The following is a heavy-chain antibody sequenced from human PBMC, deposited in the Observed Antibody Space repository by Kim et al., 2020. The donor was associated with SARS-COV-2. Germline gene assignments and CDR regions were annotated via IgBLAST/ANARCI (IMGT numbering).Heavy chain of an antibody. CDR2: ISGSGDST. J-gene: IGHJ4*02. CDR1: GFTFGSHA. CDR3: VEVGAAGY. V-gene: IGHV3-23*01. Sequence: GGSLRLSCAASGFTFGSHAMSWVRQAPGKGLEWVSSISGSGDSTYYADSVKGRFTISRDNSKNTLSLQMNSLRADDTAVYYCVEVGAAGYWGQGTLVTVSS. D-gene: IGHD1-26*01.